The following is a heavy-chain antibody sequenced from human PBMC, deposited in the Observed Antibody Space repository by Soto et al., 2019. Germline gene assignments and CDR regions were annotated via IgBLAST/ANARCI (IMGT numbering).Heavy chain of an antibody. J-gene: IGHJ4*02. Sequence: SETLSLTCTVAGGSISSSSYYWGWIRQPPGKGLEWIGNIYYSGSPYYNPSLKSRVTLAADKSTQTVYMTLSSLTTEDSGVYYCARDQVGASSFDYWGQGTRVTVSS. CDR2: IYYSGSP. CDR1: GGSISSSSYY. D-gene: IGHD1-26*01. V-gene: IGHV4-39*07. CDR3: ARDQVGASSFDY.